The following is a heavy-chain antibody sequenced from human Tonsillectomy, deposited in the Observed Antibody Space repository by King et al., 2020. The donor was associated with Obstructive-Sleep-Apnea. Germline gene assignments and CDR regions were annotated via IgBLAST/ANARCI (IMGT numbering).Heavy chain of an antibody. CDR1: VFTFSSYV. CDR2: INSAGIST. V-gene: IGHV3-74*01. D-gene: IGHD5-18*01. Sequence: VQLVESGGGLVQPGGSLRLSCAASVFTFSSYVLHLVRQAPGKWLGCVSHINSAGISTNYADSVKGRFTISRENAKNTLDLQMNSLRAEDTAVYYCARGGGYSYGPFDYWGQGTLVTVSS. J-gene: IGHJ4*02. CDR3: ARGGGYSYGPFDY.